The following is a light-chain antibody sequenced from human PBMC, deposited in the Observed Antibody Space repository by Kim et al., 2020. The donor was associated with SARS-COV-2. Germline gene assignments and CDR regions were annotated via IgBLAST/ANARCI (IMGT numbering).Light chain of an antibody. CDR3: QVWDSSSGYV. V-gene: IGLV3-21*04. J-gene: IGLJ1*01. Sequence: VAPGKTARITGGGNNMGRKSVHWYQRKPGQAPVLAIYYDTDRPSGIPERFSGSNSGNTATLTISRVEAGDEADYYCQVWDSSSGYVFGTGTKVTVL. CDR1: NMGRKS. CDR2: YDT.